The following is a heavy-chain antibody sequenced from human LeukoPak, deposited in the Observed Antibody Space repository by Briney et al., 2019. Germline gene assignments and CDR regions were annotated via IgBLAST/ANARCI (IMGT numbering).Heavy chain of an antibody. Sequence: ASETLSLTCAVYGGSFSGYYWGWIRQPPGKGLEWIGSIYYSGSTYYNPSLKSRVTISVDTSKNQFSLKLSSVTAADTAVYYCARHSCSSTSCYAPSDAFDIWGQGTMVTVSS. D-gene: IGHD2-2*01. CDR2: IYYSGST. CDR1: GGSFSGYY. V-gene: IGHV4-34*01. CDR3: ARHSCSSTSCYAPSDAFDI. J-gene: IGHJ3*02.